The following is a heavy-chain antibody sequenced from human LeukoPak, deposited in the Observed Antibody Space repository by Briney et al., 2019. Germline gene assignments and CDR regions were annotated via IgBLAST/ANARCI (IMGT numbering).Heavy chain of an antibody. V-gene: IGHV4-39*07. CDR1: GGSISSSSYY. CDR3: AREMATIGLKDY. J-gene: IGHJ4*02. CDR2: IYYSGST. D-gene: IGHD5-24*01. Sequence: SETLSLTCTVSGGSISSSSYYWGWIRQPPEKGLEWIGSIYYSGSTYYNPSLKSRVTISVDTSKNQFSLKLSSVTAADTAVYYCAREMATIGLKDYWGQGTLVTVSS.